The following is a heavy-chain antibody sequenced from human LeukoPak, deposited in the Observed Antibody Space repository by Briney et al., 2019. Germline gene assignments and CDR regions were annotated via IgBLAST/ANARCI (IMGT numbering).Heavy chain of an antibody. Sequence: PGGSLRLSCAASGFTFSSYSMNWVRQAPGKGLEWVSVIHSGGSTYYADSVKGRFTISRDNSKNTLYIQMNSLRAEDTAVYYCARGVAVAGTIYFDYWGQGTLVTVSS. V-gene: IGHV3-53*01. CDR2: IHSGGST. CDR3: ARGVAVAGTIYFDY. D-gene: IGHD6-19*01. CDR1: GFTFSSYS. J-gene: IGHJ4*02.